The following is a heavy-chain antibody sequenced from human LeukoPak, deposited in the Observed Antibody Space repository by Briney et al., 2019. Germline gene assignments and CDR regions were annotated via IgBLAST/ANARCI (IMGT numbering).Heavy chain of an antibody. J-gene: IGHJ6*02. Sequence: SETLSLTCAVYGGSFSGYYWSWIRQPPGKGLEWIGEINHSGSTNYNPSLKSRVTISVDTSKNQLSLKLSSVTAADTAVYYCARGRYCSSTSCYPGGRGMDVWGQGTTVTVSS. V-gene: IGHV4-34*01. CDR1: GGSFSGYY. CDR3: ARGRYCSSTSCYPGGRGMDV. D-gene: IGHD2-2*01. CDR2: INHSGST.